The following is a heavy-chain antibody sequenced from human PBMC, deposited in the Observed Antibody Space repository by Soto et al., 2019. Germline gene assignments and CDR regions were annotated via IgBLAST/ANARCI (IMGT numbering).Heavy chain of an antibody. CDR3: ARGRVVVPAAVMFNCLDP. D-gene: IGHD2-2*01. CDR1: GAPITWGGYS. J-gene: IGHJ5*02. Sequence: SETLSLTCAISGAPITWGGYSWNWIRQPPGKGLEWIGYIFHGGSTYYNPSLRSRVTISVDRSRTQFSLKMSSVTAADTAVYYCARGRVVVPAAVMFNCLDPWGQGALVTVSS. V-gene: IGHV4-30-2*01. CDR2: IFHGGST.